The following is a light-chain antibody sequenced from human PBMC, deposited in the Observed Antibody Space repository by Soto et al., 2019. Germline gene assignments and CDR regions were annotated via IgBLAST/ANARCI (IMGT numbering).Light chain of an antibody. Sequence: ILLTQSPSSLFASVGDRVTITCRASQTISGWLAWYQQRPGKAPNLLIFDASTLESGVPSRFSGSGSGTTFTLTISSLQSDDFATYYCLQYNGYYRTFGQGTKVDIK. CDR2: DAS. CDR1: QTISGW. V-gene: IGKV1-5*01. CDR3: LQYNGYYRT. J-gene: IGKJ1*01.